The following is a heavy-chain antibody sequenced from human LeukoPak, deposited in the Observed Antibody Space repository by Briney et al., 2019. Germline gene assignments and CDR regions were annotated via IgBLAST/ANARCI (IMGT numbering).Heavy chain of an antibody. J-gene: IGHJ3*02. CDR3: ARGHQRSPRHAFDI. V-gene: IGHV1-18*01. CDR2: ISAYNGNT. CDR1: GYTFTSYG. D-gene: IGHD1-1*01. Sequence: ALVKVSCKASGYTFTSYGISWVRQAPGQGLEWMGWISAYNGNTNYAQKLQGRVTMTTDTSTSTAYMELRSLRSDDTAVYYCARGHQRSPRHAFDIWGQGTMVTVSS.